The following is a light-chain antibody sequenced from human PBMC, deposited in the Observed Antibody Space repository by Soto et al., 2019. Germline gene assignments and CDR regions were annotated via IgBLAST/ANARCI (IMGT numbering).Light chain of an antibody. V-gene: IGKV1-5*03. CDR1: QTISTW. Sequence: TQSPSTLSASVGDRVTFTXXXXQTISTWLAWYQQKPGEAPKLLIYKASTLEVGVPSRFSASGSGTEFTLTINTLQPADFATYYCQQYNSYPWTFGQGTKV. CDR2: KAS. J-gene: IGKJ1*01. CDR3: QQYNSYPWT.